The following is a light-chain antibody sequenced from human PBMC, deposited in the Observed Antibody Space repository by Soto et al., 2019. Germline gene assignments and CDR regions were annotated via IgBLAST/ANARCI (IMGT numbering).Light chain of an antibody. CDR1: QSISSW. J-gene: IGKJ1*01. CDR2: DAS. V-gene: IGKV1-5*01. Sequence: DIQMTQSPSTLSASVGDRVTITCRASQSISSWLAWYQQKPGKAPKLLIYDASSLESGVPSRFSGSGSGTEFTLTISSLQPDDFATYYCQQYYINPWTFGQGTKVDIK. CDR3: QQYYINPWT.